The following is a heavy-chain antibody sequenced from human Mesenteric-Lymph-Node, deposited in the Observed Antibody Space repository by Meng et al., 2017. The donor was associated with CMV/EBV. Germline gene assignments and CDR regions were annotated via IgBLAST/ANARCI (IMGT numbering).Heavy chain of an antibody. CDR3: AREAVTGSTWYTSRGYYFDY. CDR2: IYSGGNT. CDR1: GFTVSSNY. J-gene: IGHJ4*02. V-gene: IGHV3-66*02. Sequence: GESLKISCAASGFTVSSNYMSWVRQAPGKGLEWVSVIYSGGNTYYADSVKGRFTISRDNSKNTLYLQMNSLRVEDTAVYYCAREAVTGSTWYTSRGYYFDYWGQGTLVTVSS. D-gene: IGHD6-13*01.